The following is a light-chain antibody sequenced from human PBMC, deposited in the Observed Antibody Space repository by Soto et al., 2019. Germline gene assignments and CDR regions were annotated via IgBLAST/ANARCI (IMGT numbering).Light chain of an antibody. J-gene: IGKJ1*01. CDR3: QQNYSATWT. CDR1: QDINKN. CDR2: AAS. V-gene: IGKV1-39*01. Sequence: DIQMTQSPSSLSASVGDRVTITCQASQDINKNLIWYQQKPGKAPKLLIYAASTLQSGVPSRFSGSGSETDFTLTISSLQPEDFATYSCQQNYSATWTFGQGTKVDIK.